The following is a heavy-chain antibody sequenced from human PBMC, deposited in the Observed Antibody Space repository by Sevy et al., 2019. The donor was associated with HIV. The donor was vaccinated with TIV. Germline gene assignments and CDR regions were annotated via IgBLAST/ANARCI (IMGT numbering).Heavy chain of an antibody. J-gene: IGHJ4*02. CDR2: INPSGGST. Sequence: ASVKVSCKASGYTFTNYYMHWVRQAPGQGLEWMGLINPSGGSTSYAQKFQGRVTMTTDTSTSTVYMELSSLRSEETAVYFCARVYYSDYGGPGYWGQGTLVTVSS. CDR1: GYTFTNYY. V-gene: IGHV1-46*01. D-gene: IGHD2-21*01. CDR3: ARVYYSDYGGPGY.